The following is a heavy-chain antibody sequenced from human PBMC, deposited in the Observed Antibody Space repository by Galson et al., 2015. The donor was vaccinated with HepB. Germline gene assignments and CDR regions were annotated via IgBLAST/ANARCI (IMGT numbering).Heavy chain of an antibody. Sequence: QSGAEVKKPGESLKISCTGSGYSFTSYWIAWVRQMPGKGLEWMGIIYPGDSDTRYSPSFQGQVTISADKSISTAFLQWSSLKASDTAMYYCARGPDYSNYRTDYWGQGTLVTVSS. CDR1: GYSFTSYW. CDR2: IYPGDSDT. J-gene: IGHJ4*02. D-gene: IGHD4-11*01. CDR3: ARGPDYSNYRTDY. V-gene: IGHV5-51*01.